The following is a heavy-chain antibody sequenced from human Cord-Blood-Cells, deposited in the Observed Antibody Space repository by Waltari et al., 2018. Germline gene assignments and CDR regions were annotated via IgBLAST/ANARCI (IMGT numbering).Heavy chain of an antibody. CDR2: IYYSGST. CDR3: AREKQQLVDY. V-gene: IGHV4-39*07. CDR1: GGSISSSSYS. J-gene: IGHJ4*02. D-gene: IGHD6-13*01. Sequence: QLQLQESGPGLVKPSETLSLTCTVPGGSISSSSYSWGWIRQPPGKGLEWIGSIYYSGSTYYNPSLKSRVTISVDTSKNQFSLKLSSVTAADTAVYYCAREKQQLVDYWGQGTLVTVSS.